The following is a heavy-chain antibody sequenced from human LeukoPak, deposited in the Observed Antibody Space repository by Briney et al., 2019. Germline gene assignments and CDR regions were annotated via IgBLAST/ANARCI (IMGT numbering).Heavy chain of an antibody. CDR1: GGSISSGGYS. CDR3: ARGPGGGYYYGMDV. D-gene: IGHD1-1*01. J-gene: IGHJ6*04. V-gene: IGHV4-30-2*01. CDR2: IYHSGST. Sequence: SETLSLTCAVSGGSISSGGYSWSWIRQPPGKGLEWIGYIYHSGSTYYNPSLKSRVTISVDRSKNQFSLKLSSVTAADRAVYYCARGPGGGYYYGMDVWGKGTTVTVSS.